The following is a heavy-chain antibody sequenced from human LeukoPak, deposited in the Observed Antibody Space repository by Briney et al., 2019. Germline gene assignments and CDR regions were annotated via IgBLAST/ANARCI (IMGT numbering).Heavy chain of an antibody. CDR3: ARDSIVVVPAAIDYYYGMDV. J-gene: IGHJ6*02. CDR1: GFTFSSYS. V-gene: IGHV3-21*01. CDR2: ISSSSSYI. D-gene: IGHD2-2*01. Sequence: GGSLRLSCAASGFTFSSYSMHWVRQAPGKGLEWVSSISSSSSYIYYADSVKGRFTISRDNAKNSLYLQMNSLRAEDTAVYYCARDSIVVVPAAIDYYYGMDVWGQGTTVTVSS.